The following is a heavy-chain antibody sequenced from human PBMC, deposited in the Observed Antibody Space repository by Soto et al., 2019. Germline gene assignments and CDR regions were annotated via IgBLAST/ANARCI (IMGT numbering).Heavy chain of an antibody. Sequence: QVQLVESGGGVVQPGRSLRLSCTASGFTYTTHAMHWVRQAPGKGLEWVAIISLDGTIKYYADSVKGRFTISRDTSKNTLYLQMNSLGPEDTAVYYCARDGRWNLDFWGQGTLVIVSS. CDR1: GFTYTTHA. J-gene: IGHJ4*02. CDR3: ARDGRWNLDF. CDR2: ISLDGTIK. D-gene: IGHD1-1*01. V-gene: IGHV3-30-3*01.